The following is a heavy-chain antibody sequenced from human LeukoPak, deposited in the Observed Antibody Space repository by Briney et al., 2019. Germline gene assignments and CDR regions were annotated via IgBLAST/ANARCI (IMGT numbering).Heavy chain of an antibody. J-gene: IGHJ3*02. CDR3: ARVGYCSSTSCYTRGFTFDI. Sequence: SETLSLTCTVSGGSISSSSYYWGWIRQPPGKGLEWIGNTYYGGDTYYNPSLKSRVTISVDTSKNQFSLKLSSVTAADTAVYYCARVGYCSSTSCYTRGFTFDIWGQGTLVTISS. CDR2: TYYGGDT. CDR1: GGSISSSSYY. D-gene: IGHD2-2*02. V-gene: IGHV4-39*01.